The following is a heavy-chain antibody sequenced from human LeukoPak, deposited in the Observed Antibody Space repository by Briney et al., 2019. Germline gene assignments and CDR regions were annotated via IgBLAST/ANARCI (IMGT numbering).Heavy chain of an antibody. CDR1: GFTFSSYG. D-gene: IGHD3-22*01. CDR2: IRYDGSNK. J-gene: IGHJ4*02. V-gene: IGHV3-30*02. Sequence: GGSPRLSCAASGFTFSSYGMHWVRQAPGKGLEWVAFIRYDGSNKYYADSVKGRFTISRDNSKNTLYLQMNGLRAEDTAVYYCAKDGAMVITTAGSFDYWGQGTLVTVSS. CDR3: AKDGAMVITTAGSFDY.